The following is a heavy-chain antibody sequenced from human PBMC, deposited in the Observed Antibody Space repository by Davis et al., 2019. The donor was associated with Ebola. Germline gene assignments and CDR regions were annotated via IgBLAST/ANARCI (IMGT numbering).Heavy chain of an antibody. D-gene: IGHD3-22*01. CDR1: GGSIISSYW. CDR2: IYHSGSI. CDR3: ARGRLDSGGYYYDY. Sequence: SETLSLTCDVSGGSIISSYWWTWVRQPPGKGLEWIGEIYHSGSINYNASLKSRGTMSLDKSKNQFSLKLTAVTAADTAVYFCARGRLDSGGYYYDYWGQGTLVTVSS. J-gene: IGHJ4*02. V-gene: IGHV4-4*02.